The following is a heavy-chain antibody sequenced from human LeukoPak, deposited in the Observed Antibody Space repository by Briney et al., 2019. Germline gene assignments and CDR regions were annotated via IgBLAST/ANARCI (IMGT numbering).Heavy chain of an antibody. CDR3: AREPECRSSWYGIYYYYYMDV. CDR1: AFSLSTSGVG. Sequence: SGPTLVNPTQTLTLTCTFSAFSLSTSGVGVGWIRQPPGKGLEWIGSISYSGGTYYNPSLKSRVTISVDMSNNQFSLKVSSVTAADTAVYYCAREPECRSSWYGIYYYYYMDVWGKGTSVSVSS. CDR2: ISYSGGT. D-gene: IGHD6-13*01. V-gene: IGHV4-39*07. J-gene: IGHJ6*03.